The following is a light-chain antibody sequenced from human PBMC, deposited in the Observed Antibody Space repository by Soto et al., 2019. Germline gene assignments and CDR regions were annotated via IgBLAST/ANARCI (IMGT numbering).Light chain of an antibody. V-gene: IGKV3-20*01. CDR2: GAS. Sequence: EIVLTQSPGTLSLSPGERATLSCRASQSVSSSFLAWYQQKPGQAPRLLIYGASNRATGIPDRFSGSGSGTDFTLTISSLQPDDFATYYCQQYNSIRFGQGTKVEIK. CDR1: QSVSSSF. J-gene: IGKJ1*01. CDR3: QQYNSIR.